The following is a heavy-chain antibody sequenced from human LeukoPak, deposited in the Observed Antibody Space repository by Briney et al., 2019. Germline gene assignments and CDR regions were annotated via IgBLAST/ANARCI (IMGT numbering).Heavy chain of an antibody. Sequence: ASVNVSCKASGGTFSSYAISWVRQAPGQGLEWMGGIIPIFGTANYAQKFQGRVTITADKSTSTAYMELSSLRSEDTAVYYCARSRDSSSWYGYYYYYMDVWGKGTTVTVSS. D-gene: IGHD6-13*01. V-gene: IGHV1-69*06. J-gene: IGHJ6*03. CDR2: IIPIFGTA. CDR3: ARSRDSSSWYGYYYYYMDV. CDR1: GGTFSSYA.